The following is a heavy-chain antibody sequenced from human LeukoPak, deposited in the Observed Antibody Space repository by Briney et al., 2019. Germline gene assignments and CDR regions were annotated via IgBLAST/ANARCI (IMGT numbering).Heavy chain of an antibody. CDR1: GFTFNLYW. V-gene: IGHV3-74*01. CDR2: ISDDGATT. D-gene: IGHD3-10*01. Sequence: GGSLRLSCAASGFTFNLYWIHWVRQAPGKGLEWVSRISDDGATTNYADSVKGRFTISRDNAKNTLFLQMHSLRVDDMAVYYCARDSRYPSGWGSYQSYWFDPWGQGTLVIVSS. J-gene: IGHJ5*02. CDR3: ARDSRYPSGWGSYQSYWFDP.